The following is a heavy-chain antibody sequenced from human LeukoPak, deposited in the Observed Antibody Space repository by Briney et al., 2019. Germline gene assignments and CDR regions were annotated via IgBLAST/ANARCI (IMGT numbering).Heavy chain of an antibody. CDR2: ISSSSSYI. J-gene: IGHJ3*02. D-gene: IGHD1-26*01. CDR3: ARDGSSGSYFYAFDI. Sequence: GGSLRLSCAASGFTFSSYSMNWVRQAPGKGLEWVSSISSSSSYIYYADSVKGRFTISRDNAKNSLYLQMNILRAEDTAVYYCARDGSSGSYFYAFDIWGQGTMVTVSS. CDR1: GFTFSSYS. V-gene: IGHV3-21*01.